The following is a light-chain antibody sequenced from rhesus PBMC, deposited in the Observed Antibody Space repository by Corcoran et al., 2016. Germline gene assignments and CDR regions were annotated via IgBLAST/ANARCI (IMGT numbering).Light chain of an antibody. CDR1: QGISDY. Sequence: DIQMTQSPSSLSASVGDRVTITCRASQGISDYLSWYQQKPGKAPKRLIYSESSLESGSPSRFCGSGSGTEFPLTISSLPPEDFAAYYCLQGYSTPFTFGPGTKLDIK. V-gene: IGKV1-36*02. CDR3: LQGYSTPFT. J-gene: IGKJ3*01. CDR2: SES.